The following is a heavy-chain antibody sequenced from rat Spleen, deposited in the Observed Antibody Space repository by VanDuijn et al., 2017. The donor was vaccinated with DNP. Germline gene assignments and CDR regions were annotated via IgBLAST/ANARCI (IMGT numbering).Heavy chain of an antibody. V-gene: IGHV5-58*01. CDR3: AEWGPHTVLTGN. J-gene: IGHJ2*01. CDR2: ITSGSGST. D-gene: IGHD2-5*01. Sequence: EVQLVESGGDLVQPGRSLKLSCVASGFTFNYYWMAWVRQVPGKGLEWIASITSGSGSTSYLDSVRGRFTISRDDAENTVYLQMDSLRSEDTATYYCAEWGPHTVLTGNWGQGVMVTVSS. CDR1: GFTFNYYW.